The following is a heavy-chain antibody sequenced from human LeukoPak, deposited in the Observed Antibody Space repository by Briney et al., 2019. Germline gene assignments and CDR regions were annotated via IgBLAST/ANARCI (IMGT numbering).Heavy chain of an antibody. Sequence: GGSLRLSCAASGFTFSSYAMSWVRQALGKGLEWVSAISSSGGSTYYADSVKGRFTISRDNSKNTLYLQMNSLRAEGTAVYYCAKDPRPYYDVPVGYWGQGTLVTVSP. CDR3: AKDPRPYYDVPVGY. D-gene: IGHD3-3*01. CDR1: GFTFSSYA. V-gene: IGHV3-23*01. J-gene: IGHJ4*02. CDR2: ISSSGGST.